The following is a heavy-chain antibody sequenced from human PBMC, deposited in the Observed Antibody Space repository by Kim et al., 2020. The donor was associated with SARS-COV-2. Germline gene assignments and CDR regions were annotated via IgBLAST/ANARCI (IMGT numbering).Heavy chain of an antibody. D-gene: IGHD6-13*01. Sequence: DYAVSVKSRITINPDTSKNQFSLQLNSVTPEDTAVYYCAREVAAAGWFDYWGQGTLVTVSS. J-gene: IGHJ4*02. V-gene: IGHV6-1*01. CDR3: AREVAAAGWFDY.